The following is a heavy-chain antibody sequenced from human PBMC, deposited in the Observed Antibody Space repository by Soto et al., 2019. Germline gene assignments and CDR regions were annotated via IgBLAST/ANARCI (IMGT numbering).Heavy chain of an antibody. CDR2: IYYSGST. J-gene: IGHJ4*02. CDR1: GGSISSYY. V-gene: IGHV4-59*01. Sequence: SETLSLTCTVSGGSISSYYWSWIRQPPGKGLEWIGYIYYSGSTNYNPSLKSRVTISVDTSKNQFSLKLSSVTAADTAVYYCASGSTVTTVDYWGQGTLVTVSS. D-gene: IGHD4-17*01. CDR3: ASGSTVTTVDY.